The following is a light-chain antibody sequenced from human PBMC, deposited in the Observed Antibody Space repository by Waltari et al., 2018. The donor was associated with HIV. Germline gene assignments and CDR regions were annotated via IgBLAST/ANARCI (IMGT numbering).Light chain of an antibody. Sequence: LSLSPGERATLSCRASQSISSNLAWYQQKPGQAPRLLIYDASNRATGIPVRFSGSGSGTDFTLTISSLEPEDFAVYYCQQRDNWPPLATFGPGTKVDI. CDR2: DAS. J-gene: IGKJ3*01. V-gene: IGKV3-11*01. CDR1: QSISSN. CDR3: QQRDNWPPLAT.